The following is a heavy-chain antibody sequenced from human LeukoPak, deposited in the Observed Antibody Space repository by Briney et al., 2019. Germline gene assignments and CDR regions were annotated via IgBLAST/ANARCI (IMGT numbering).Heavy chain of an antibody. CDR3: ARLGYHDSSGYYYY. V-gene: IGHV4-39*01. CDR1: GGSISSNYY. CDR2: SHYGGST. J-gene: IGHJ4*02. D-gene: IGHD3-22*01. Sequence: SETLSLTCTVSGGSISSNYYWGWIRQPPGKGLEWIGSSHYGGSTYYNPSLKGRVTIFVDTSKNQFSLKLSSVTATDTAVYYCARLGYHDSSGYYYYWGQGTLVTVSS.